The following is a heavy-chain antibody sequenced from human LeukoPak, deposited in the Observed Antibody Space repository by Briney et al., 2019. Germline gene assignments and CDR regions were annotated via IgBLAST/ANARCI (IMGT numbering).Heavy chain of an antibody. J-gene: IGHJ6*02. D-gene: IGHD3-3*01. V-gene: IGHV3-23*01. Sequence: GGSLRLSCAAFGFTFSSYAMSWVRQAPGKGLEWVSAISGSGGSTYYADSVKGRFTISRDNSKNTLYLQMNSLRAEDTAVYYCAKDGGGSLEWLPPMDVWGQGTTVTVSS. CDR3: AKDGGGSLEWLPPMDV. CDR1: GFTFSSYA. CDR2: ISGSGGST.